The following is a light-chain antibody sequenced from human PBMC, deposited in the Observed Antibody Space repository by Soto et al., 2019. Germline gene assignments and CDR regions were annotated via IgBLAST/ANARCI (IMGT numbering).Light chain of an antibody. V-gene: IGKV1-5*01. Sequence: DIQMIQSPSALSASVGDRVTITCRASQSISRRMAWYQQKPGKATKLLIYDASSLESGVPAGFSGSGSGTQFTLTISSLQPDDFAIYYCQQYNSYPWTFGQGTRVEIK. CDR3: QQYNSYPWT. CDR1: QSISRR. J-gene: IGKJ1*01. CDR2: DAS.